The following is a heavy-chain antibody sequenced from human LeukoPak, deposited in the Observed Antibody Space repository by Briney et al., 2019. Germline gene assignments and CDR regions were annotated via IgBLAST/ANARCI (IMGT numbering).Heavy chain of an antibody. CDR1: GFTFRNYW. CDR3: ARVRITGTTSLDY. J-gene: IGHJ4*02. Sequence: PGGSLRLSCAASGFTFRNYWMSWVRQAPGMGLEWVSSISSSSSYIYYADSVKGRFTISRDNAKNSLYLQMNSLRAEDTAVYYCARVRITGTTSLDYWGQGTLVTVSS. CDR2: ISSSSSYI. D-gene: IGHD1-7*01. V-gene: IGHV3-21*01.